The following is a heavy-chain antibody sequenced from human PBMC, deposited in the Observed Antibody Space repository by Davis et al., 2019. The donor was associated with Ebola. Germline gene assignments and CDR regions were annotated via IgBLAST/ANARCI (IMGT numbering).Heavy chain of an antibody. Sequence: GESLKISCAASGFTFSSYAMHWVRQAPGKGLEWVSALSGSGGSTYYADSVKGRFTISRDNSKNTLYLQMNSLRAEDTAVYYCAKDHDSSGWVYYYYGMDVWGQGTTVTVSS. CDR1: GFTFSSYA. CDR3: AKDHDSSGWVYYYYGMDV. CDR2: LSGSGGST. J-gene: IGHJ6*02. V-gene: IGHV3-23*01. D-gene: IGHD3-22*01.